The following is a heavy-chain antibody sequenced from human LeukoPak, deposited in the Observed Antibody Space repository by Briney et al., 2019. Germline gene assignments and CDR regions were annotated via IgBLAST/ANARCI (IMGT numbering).Heavy chain of an antibody. CDR1: GFTFSNSW. V-gene: IGHV3-7*01. CDR2: INHDGSEK. Sequence: PGGSLRLSCAASGFTFSNSWMNWFRQAPGRLEWVANINHDGSEKNYVDSVEGRFTITRDNTKKSLYLQMNGLGAEDTAVYYCARGTALPGVDYWGQGTLVIVSS. J-gene: IGHJ4*02. D-gene: IGHD3-10*01. CDR3: ARGTALPGVDY.